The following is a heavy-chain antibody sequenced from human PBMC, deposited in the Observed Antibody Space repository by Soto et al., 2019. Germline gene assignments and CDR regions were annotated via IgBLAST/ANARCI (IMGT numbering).Heavy chain of an antibody. CDR1: GGTFSSYT. Sequence: GASVKVSCKASGGTFSSYTISWVRQAPGQGLEWMGRIIPILGIANYAQKFQGRVTITADKSTSTAYMELSSLRSEDTAVYYCARARIVATSVNAFDIWGQGTMVTVSS. CDR3: ARARIVATSVNAFDI. V-gene: IGHV1-69*02. D-gene: IGHD5-12*01. J-gene: IGHJ3*02. CDR2: IIPILGIA.